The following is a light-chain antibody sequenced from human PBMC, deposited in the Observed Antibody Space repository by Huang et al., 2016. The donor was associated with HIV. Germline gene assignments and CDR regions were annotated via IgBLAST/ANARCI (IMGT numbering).Light chain of an antibody. CDR3: QQYNDWPPEYT. CDR1: QSISSN. CDR2: GAS. V-gene: IGKV3-15*01. Sequence: EIVMTQSPATLSVSPGERATLSCRASQSISSNLAWYQQKFGQAPRLLIYGASTRATGSPARFSGSGSGTEFTLTISSLRSEDFAVYYCQQYNDWPPEYTFGLGTKLEIK. J-gene: IGKJ2*01.